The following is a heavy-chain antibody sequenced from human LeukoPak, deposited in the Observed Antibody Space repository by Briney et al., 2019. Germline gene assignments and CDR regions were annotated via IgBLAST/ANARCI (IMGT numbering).Heavy chain of an antibody. D-gene: IGHD2-21*01. CDR3: ARAAYGLDYFDY. CDR1: GYTFTGYG. CDR2: ISAYNGNT. J-gene: IGHJ4*02. Sequence: ASVKVSCKASGYTFTGYGISWVRQAPGQGPEWMGWISAYNGNTNYAQKLQGRVTMITDTSTSTAYMELRSLRSDDTAVYYCARAAYGLDYFDYWGQGTLVTVSS. V-gene: IGHV1-18*01.